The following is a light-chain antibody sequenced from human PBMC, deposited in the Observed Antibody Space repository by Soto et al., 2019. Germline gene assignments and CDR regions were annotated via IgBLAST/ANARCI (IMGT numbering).Light chain of an antibody. CDR3: QQSNIFPWT. V-gene: IGKV1-9*01. J-gene: IGKJ1*01. CDR1: QGISSY. Sequence: DIQLTQSPSFLSASVGDRVTITCRASQGISSYLAWYQQKPGKAPKLLIYAASTLQSGVPSRFSGSGSGTDFTLTISSLQPEDSAIYYCQQSNIFPWTFGQGTKVEIK. CDR2: AAS.